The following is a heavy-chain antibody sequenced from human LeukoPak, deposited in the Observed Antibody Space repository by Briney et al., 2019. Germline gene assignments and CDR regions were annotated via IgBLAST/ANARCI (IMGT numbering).Heavy chain of an antibody. D-gene: IGHD5-12*01. CDR3: ARIGGYRGYVHFDY. CDR1: GGSISSSNW. V-gene: IGHV4-4*02. CDR2: IYHSGST. Sequence: SETLSLTCAVSGGSISSSNWWSWVRQPPGKGLEWIGEIYHSGSTNYNPSLKSRVTISVDKSKNQFSLKLSSVTAADTAVYYCARIGGYRGYVHFDYWGQGTLVTVSS. J-gene: IGHJ4*02.